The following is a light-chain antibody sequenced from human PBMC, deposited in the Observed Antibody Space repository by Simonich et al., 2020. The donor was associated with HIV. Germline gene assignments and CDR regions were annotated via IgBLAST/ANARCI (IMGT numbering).Light chain of an antibody. V-gene: IGKV4-1*01. CDR2: WAS. Sequence: DIVMTQSPDSLPVSLGERATINCKSSQSLLSKNKNFLAWFQHKPGQPPKMLIYWASTRESGVPDRFSGSGSGTDFTLTISSLQAEDVAVYYCQQYYAAPITFGQGTRLEI. CDR3: QQYYAAPIT. CDR1: QSLLSKNKNF. J-gene: IGKJ5*01.